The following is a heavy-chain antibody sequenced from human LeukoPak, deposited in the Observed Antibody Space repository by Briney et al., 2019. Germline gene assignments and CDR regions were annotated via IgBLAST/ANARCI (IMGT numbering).Heavy chain of an antibody. CDR2: IKQDGSEK. Sequence: PGGSLRLSCAASGFTFSSYWMSWVRQAPGKGLEWVANIKQDGSEKYYVDSVKGRFTISRDNSKNTLYLQMNSLRAEDTAVYYCASEKIDYYDSSGYPFDYWGQGTLVTVSS. CDR3: ASEKIDYYDSSGYPFDY. V-gene: IGHV3-7*03. D-gene: IGHD3-22*01. J-gene: IGHJ4*02. CDR1: GFTFSSYW.